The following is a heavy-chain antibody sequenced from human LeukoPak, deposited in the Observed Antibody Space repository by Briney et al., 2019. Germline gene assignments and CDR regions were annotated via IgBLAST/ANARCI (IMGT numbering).Heavy chain of an antibody. V-gene: IGHV3-66*02. CDR2: IYSGGST. D-gene: IGHD4-11*01. Sequence: GGSLRLSCAASGFTFSSYSMNWVRQAPGKGLEWVSVIYSGGSTYYADSVKGRFTISRDNSKNTLYLQMNSLRAEDTAVYYCARELQYSFDYWGQGTLVTVSS. CDR1: GFTFSSYS. J-gene: IGHJ4*02. CDR3: ARELQYSFDY.